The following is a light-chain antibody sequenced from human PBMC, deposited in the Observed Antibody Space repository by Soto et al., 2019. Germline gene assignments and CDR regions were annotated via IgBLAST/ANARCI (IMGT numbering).Light chain of an antibody. V-gene: IGLV2-14*01. Sequence: QSVLTQPASVSGSPGQSITISCTGTSSDVGGYKYVSWYQQHPGKAPKLIIYEVSNRPSGVSNRFSGSKSGNTASLTISGLQTEDEADYYCTSYTSISLYVFGTGTKVTVL. CDR3: TSYTSISLYV. CDR1: SSDVGGYKY. CDR2: EVS. J-gene: IGLJ1*01.